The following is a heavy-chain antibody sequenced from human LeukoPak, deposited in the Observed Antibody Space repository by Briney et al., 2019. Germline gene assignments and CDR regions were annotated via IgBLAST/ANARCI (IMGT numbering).Heavy chain of an antibody. J-gene: IGHJ3*02. CDR2: ISPYNGNK. CDR1: GYIFTTFG. V-gene: IGHV1-18*01. CDR3: ARGLAGIDAFDI. D-gene: IGHD6-13*01. Sequence: GASVKVSCKTSGYIFTTFGISWVRQAPGQGLEWMGWISPYNGNKDYARKFQGRVTMTTDTSTSTAYMELRSLRSDDTAVYYCARGLAGIDAFDIWGQGTMVTVSS.